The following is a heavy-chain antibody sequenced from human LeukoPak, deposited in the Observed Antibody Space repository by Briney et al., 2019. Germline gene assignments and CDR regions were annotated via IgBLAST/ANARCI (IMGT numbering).Heavy chain of an antibody. CDR3: AREDSDKYNWFDP. CDR2: IIPIFGTA. CDR1: GGNFSSYA. V-gene: IGHV1-69*05. Sequence: ASVKDSCKASGGNFSSYAISWVRQAPGQGLEWMGGIIPIFGTANYAQKFQGRVTITTDESTSTAYMQLSSLRSEDTAVYYCAREDSDKYNWFDPWGQGTLVTVSS. D-gene: IGHD2-15*01. J-gene: IGHJ5*02.